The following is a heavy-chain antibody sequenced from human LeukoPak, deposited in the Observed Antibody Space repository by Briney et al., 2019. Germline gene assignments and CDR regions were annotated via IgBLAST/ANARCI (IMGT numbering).Heavy chain of an antibody. D-gene: IGHD3-22*01. J-gene: IGHJ4*02. CDR3: AREAAYYDSCPKGCFDY. Sequence: ASVKVSCKASGYTFTSYAMNWVRQAPGQGLEWMGWINTNTGNPTYAQGFTGRFVFSLDTSVSMAYLQISSLKAEDTAVYYCAREAAYYDSCPKGCFDYWGQGTLVTVSS. V-gene: IGHV7-4-1*04. CDR1: GYTFTSYA. CDR2: INTNTGNP.